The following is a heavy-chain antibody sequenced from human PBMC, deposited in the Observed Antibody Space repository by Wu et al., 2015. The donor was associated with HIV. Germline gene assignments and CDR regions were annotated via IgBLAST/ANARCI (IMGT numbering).Heavy chain of an antibody. CDR1: GGTFNTYT. D-gene: IGHD6-13*01. Sequence: QLQQSGAELKRPGSSVKISCKAFGGTFNTYTINWVRQGPGQGLEWMGRILPIYGTTDYAQKFRDRVKISADESSNTVYMEIRGLKSADTALYYCTRRQQLLDQWGQGTLVTVSS. CDR2: ILPIYGTT. V-gene: IGHV1-69*13. CDR3: TRRQQLLDQ. J-gene: IGHJ4*02.